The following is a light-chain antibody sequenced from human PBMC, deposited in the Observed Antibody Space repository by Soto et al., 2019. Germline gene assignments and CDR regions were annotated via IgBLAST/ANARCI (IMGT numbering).Light chain of an antibody. CDR1: SSDVGGHNC. CDR3: SACTRSSTFV. Sequence: QSALIQPASVSGSPGQSITISCTGTSSDVGGHNCASWEQQHPGRAPKLMINDVSNRPSGVSNRFSGSKSGNTASLTISGLQAEDEADYYCSACTRSSTFVFGTGTKLPVL. CDR2: DVS. V-gene: IGLV2-14*01. J-gene: IGLJ1*01.